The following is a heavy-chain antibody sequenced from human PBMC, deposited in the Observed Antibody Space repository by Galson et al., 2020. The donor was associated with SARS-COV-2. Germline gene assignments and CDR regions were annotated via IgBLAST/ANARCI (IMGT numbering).Heavy chain of an antibody. D-gene: IGHD3-3*01. CDR1: GFTFSSYS. J-gene: IGHJ6*03. Sequence: NSGGSLRLSCAASGFTFSSYSMNWVRQAPGKGLEWVSSISSSSSYIYYADSVKGRFTISRDNAKNSLYLQMNSLRAEDTAVYYCARAHPEWYDTHYYYYMDVWGKGTTVTVSS. CDR2: ISSSSSYI. CDR3: ARAHPEWYDTHYYYYMDV. V-gene: IGHV3-21*01.